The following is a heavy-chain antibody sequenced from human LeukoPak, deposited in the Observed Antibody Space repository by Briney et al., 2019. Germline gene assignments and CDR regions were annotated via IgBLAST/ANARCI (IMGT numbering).Heavy chain of an antibody. D-gene: IGHD6-13*01. J-gene: IGHJ3*02. Sequence: TTGGSLRLSCAASGFTFSDYYMSWIRQAPGKGLEWVSYIGTSGSSIYYADSVKGRFTISRDNAKKSFYLQMNSLRAEDTAVYYCARVGRAITAAGFGAFDIWGQGTMVIVSS. CDR3: ARVGRAITAAGFGAFDI. CDR1: GFTFSDYY. CDR2: IGTSGSSI. V-gene: IGHV3-11*01.